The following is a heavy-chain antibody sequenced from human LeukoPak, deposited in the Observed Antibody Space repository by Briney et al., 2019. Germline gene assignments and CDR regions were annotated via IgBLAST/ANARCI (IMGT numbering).Heavy chain of an antibody. CDR1: GFTFSSYG. J-gene: IGHJ6*03. CDR3: AKDGGEYYDILTGYYPRLYYMDV. D-gene: IGHD3-9*01. V-gene: IGHV3-23*01. Sequence: GGSLRLSCAASGFTFSSYGMDWVRRAPGKGLEWVSAISGSGGSTYYADSVKGRFTISRDNSKNTPYLQMNSLRAEDTAVYYCAKDGGEYYDILTGYYPRLYYMDVWGKGTTATISS. CDR2: ISGSGGST.